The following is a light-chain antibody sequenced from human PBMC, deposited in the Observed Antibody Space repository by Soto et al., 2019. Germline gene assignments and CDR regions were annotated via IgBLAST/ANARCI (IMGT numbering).Light chain of an antibody. CDR2: RND. CDR3: AAWDDSLSAVV. J-gene: IGLJ2*01. V-gene: IGLV1-47*01. CDR1: SSNIGSNY. Sequence: QSVLTQPPSASGTPGQRVTISCSGSSSNIGSNYVYWYQQLPGSAPKLLIYRNDQRPSGVPDRFSASKSGTAASLAISGLRSGDEADYHCAAWDDSLSAVVFGGGTKVTVL.